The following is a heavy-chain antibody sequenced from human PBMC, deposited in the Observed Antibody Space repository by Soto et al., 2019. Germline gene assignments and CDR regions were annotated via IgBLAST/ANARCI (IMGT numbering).Heavy chain of an antibody. J-gene: IGHJ6*03. V-gene: IGHV4-39*07. CDR1: GGSISSSSYY. CDR3: ASSAGLGEKKVGLGSWGSSSHYYYYYMDV. Sequence: SETLSLTCTVSGGSISSSSYYWGWIRQPPGKGLEWIGSIYYSGSTYYNPSLKSRVTISVDTSKNQFSLKLSSVTAADTAMYYCASSAGLGEKKVGLGSWGSSSHYYYYYMDVWGKGTTVTVSS. D-gene: IGHD6-6*01. CDR2: IYYSGST.